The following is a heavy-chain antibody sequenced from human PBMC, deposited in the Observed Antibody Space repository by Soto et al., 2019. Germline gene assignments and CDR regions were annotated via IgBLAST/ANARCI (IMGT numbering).Heavy chain of an antibody. CDR1: GGSIRSSSNY. J-gene: IGHJ4*02. CDR2: MFYSGST. V-gene: IGHV4-39*01. Sequence: SETLSLTCTVSGGSIRSSSNYWGWIRQPPGKGLEWIGTMFYSGSTYYNPSLKSRVTMSVDTSKNQFSLKLTSVTAADTAVYYCARHADLDYWGQGTLVTVSS. CDR3: ARHADLDY.